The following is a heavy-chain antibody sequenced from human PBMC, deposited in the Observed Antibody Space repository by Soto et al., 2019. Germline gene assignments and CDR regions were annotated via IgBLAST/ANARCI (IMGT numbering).Heavy chain of an antibody. CDR2: ISAYNGNT. V-gene: IGHV1-18*03. CDR1: GCTFTSYG. J-gene: IGHJ6*02. D-gene: IGHD6-19*01. CDR3: ARDFSGWYSNYYYGMDV. Sequence: GASVKVSCTASGCTFTSYGSIWVRQAPGQGLEWMGWISAYNGNTNYAQKLQGRVTMTTDTSTSTAYMELRSLRSDDMAVYYCARDFSGWYSNYYYGMDVWGQGTTVTVSS.